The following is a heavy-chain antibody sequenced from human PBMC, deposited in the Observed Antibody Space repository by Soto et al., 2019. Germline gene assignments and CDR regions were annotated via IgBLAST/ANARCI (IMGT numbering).Heavy chain of an antibody. CDR3: ASELRFLEWPPYYFDY. J-gene: IGHJ4*02. D-gene: IGHD3-3*01. Sequence: WWSLRLSCSASVFTFSSYWMSWCRQAPGKGLEWVANIKQDGSEKYYVDSVKGRFTISRDNAKNSLYLQMNSLRAEDTAVYYCASELRFLEWPPYYFDYWGQGTLVTVSS. CDR1: VFTFSSYW. V-gene: IGHV3-7*03. CDR2: IKQDGSEK.